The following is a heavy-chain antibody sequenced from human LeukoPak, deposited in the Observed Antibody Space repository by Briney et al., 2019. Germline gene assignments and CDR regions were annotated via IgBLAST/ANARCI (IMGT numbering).Heavy chain of an antibody. Sequence: GGSLRLSCEASGFTFSRYSMNWVRQAPGKGLEWVSYISSSGSTIYYADSVKGRFTISRDNAKNSLYLQMNSLRAEDTALYYCAREDLYYDSSGYYFQHWGQGTLVTVSS. D-gene: IGHD3-22*01. CDR3: AREDLYYDSSGYYFQH. V-gene: IGHV3-48*04. J-gene: IGHJ1*01. CDR2: ISSSGSTI. CDR1: GFTFSRYS.